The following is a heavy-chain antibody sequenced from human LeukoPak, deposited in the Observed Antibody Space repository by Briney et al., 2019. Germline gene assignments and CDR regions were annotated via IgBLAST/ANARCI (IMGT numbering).Heavy chain of an antibody. J-gene: IGHJ4*02. CDR1: GGSFISNRFY. Sequence: SATLSLPCPVSGGSFISNRFYWGRILHPPGKGLDWIGRMYYNGGTYYNPPLTSRLIISAATYKKQLSPKLSSVTAAATPVLYWAKHADYYEDSGYTGGQGTLVTVSS. V-gene: IGHV4-39*07. CDR2: MYYNGGT. D-gene: IGHD5-12*01. CDR3: AKHADYYEDSGYT.